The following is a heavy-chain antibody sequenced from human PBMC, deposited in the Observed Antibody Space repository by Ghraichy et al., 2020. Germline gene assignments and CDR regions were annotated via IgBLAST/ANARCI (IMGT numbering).Heavy chain of an antibody. CDR2: ISSSSSYI. J-gene: IGHJ6*02. CDR3: ATTVAHYYYYGMDV. Sequence: GGSLRLSCAASGFTFSSYSMNWVRQAPGKGLEWVSSISSSSSYIYYADSVKGRFTISRDNAKNSLYLQMNSLRAEDMAVYYCATTVAHYYYYGMDVWGQGTTVTVSS. V-gene: IGHV3-21*01. CDR1: GFTFSSYS. D-gene: IGHD4-23*01.